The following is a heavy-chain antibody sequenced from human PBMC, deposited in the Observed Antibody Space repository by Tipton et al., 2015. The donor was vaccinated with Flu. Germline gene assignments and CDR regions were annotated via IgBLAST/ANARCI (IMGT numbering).Heavy chain of an antibody. D-gene: IGHD6-19*01. Sequence: TLSLTCSVSGDSVGSDYFWGWIRQSPGMGLEWIGNVHQTGNTYYNPSLRSRVTIAIDRPKNQFSLKLSSVTAADTAVYYCARGSSSGWGGAFDIWGQGTMGTVSS. V-gene: IGHV4-38-2*02. CDR1: GDSVGSDYF. J-gene: IGHJ3*02. CDR3: ARGSSSGWGGAFDI. CDR2: VHQTGNT.